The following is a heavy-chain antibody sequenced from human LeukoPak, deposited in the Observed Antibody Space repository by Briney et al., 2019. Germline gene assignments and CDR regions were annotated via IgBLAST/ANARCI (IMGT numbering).Heavy chain of an antibody. D-gene: IGHD3-10*01. CDR1: GYTFTNFG. Sequence: ASVKVSCKASGYTFTNFGISWVRQAPGQGLEWMGWISAYNANRNHAQKFQGRVTLTTDTSTSTAYMELRSLISDDTAVYYCARSLGFGGSGINWLDPWGQGTLVTVSS. J-gene: IGHJ5*02. CDR2: ISAYNANR. V-gene: IGHV1-18*01. CDR3: ARSLGFGGSGINWLDP.